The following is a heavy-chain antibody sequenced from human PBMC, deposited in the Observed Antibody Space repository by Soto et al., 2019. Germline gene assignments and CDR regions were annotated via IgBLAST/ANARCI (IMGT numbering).Heavy chain of an antibody. CDR3: ARPYVWSGQRTMDV. Sequence: GESLKISCKASGYSFTNYWIGWVRQMPGKGPEWMGIIYPADSDTRYSPSFQGHVTISADKSISTAYLQWSSLKASDTAMYYCARPYVWSGQRTMDVWGQGTTVTVSS. CDR2: IYPADSDT. J-gene: IGHJ6*02. D-gene: IGHD3-16*01. V-gene: IGHV5-51*01. CDR1: GYSFTNYW.